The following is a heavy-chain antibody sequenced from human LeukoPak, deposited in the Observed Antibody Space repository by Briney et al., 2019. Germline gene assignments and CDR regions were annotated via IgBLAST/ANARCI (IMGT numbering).Heavy chain of an antibody. CDR3: ARAGSGSLLMLFDI. CDR2: IYYSGST. CDR1: GGTISSYY. D-gene: IGHD6-19*01. V-gene: IGHV4-59*01. Sequence: PSETLSLTCIVSGGTISSYYWSWILQPPGKGLEWIGYIYYSGSTNYNPSLKSRVTISVDTSKNQFSLKLSSVTAADTAVYYCARAGSGSLLMLFDIWGQGTMVTVSS. J-gene: IGHJ3*02.